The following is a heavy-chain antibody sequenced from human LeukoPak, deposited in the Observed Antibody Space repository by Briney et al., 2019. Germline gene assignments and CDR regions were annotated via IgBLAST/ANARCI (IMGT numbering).Heavy chain of an antibody. V-gene: IGHV4-59*01. D-gene: IGHD3-10*01. CDR2: IYYSGST. CDR1: GGSISSYY. J-gene: IGHJ4*02. CDR3: ARNRPLWVPFDY. Sequence: SETLSLTCTVSGGSISSYYWGWIRQPPGKGLEWIGYIYYSGSTNYNPSLKSRVTISVDTSKNQFSLKLSSVTAADTAVYYCARNRPLWVPFDYWGQGTLVNVSS.